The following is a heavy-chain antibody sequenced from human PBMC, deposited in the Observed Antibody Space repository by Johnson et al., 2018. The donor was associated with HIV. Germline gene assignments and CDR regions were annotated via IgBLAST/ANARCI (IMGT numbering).Heavy chain of an antibody. Sequence: VQLVESGGGVVQPGRSLRFSCAASGFTFSSYGMHWVRQAPGKGLEWVSAFSGSGVTDYADSVKGRFIISRDNSKNTLYLQMNSLRVEDTAVYYCAKGPWDLPHAFDIWGQGTMVTVS. CDR3: AKGPWDLPHAFDI. J-gene: IGHJ3*02. CDR2: FSGSGVT. D-gene: IGHD1-26*01. V-gene: IGHV3-23*04. CDR1: GFTFSSYG.